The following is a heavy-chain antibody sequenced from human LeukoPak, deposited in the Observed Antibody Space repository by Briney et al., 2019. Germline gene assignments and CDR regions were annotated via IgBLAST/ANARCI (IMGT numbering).Heavy chain of an antibody. Sequence: GGSLRLSCAASGFTFSSYGMHWVRQAPGKGLEWVAVIQYDGSNKYYADSVKGRFTISRDNSKNTLYLQMNSLRAEDTAVYYCAKEGGGDDYYGSGSFDYWGQGTLLTVSS. J-gene: IGHJ4*02. V-gene: IGHV3-30*18. CDR2: IQYDGSNK. D-gene: IGHD3-10*01. CDR1: GFTFSSYG. CDR3: AKEGGGDDYYGSGSFDY.